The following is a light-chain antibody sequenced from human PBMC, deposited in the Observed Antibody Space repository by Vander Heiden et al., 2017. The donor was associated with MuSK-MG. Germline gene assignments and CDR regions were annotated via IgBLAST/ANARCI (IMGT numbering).Light chain of an antibody. Sequence: EIVMTQSPATLSVSPGERATLSCRASQSVSSNLAWYQQKPGQAPRLLIYGASTRATGIPARFSGSGSGTEFTLTISSLQSEDFAVYYCQQYNNWPPTITFGPGTRLEIQ. CDR3: QQYNNWPPTIT. CDR2: GAS. CDR1: QSVSSN. V-gene: IGKV3-15*01. J-gene: IGKJ5*01.